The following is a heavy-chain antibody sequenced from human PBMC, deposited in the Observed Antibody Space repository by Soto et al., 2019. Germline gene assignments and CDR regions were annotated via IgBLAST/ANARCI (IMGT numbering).Heavy chain of an antibody. CDR1: GFTFSSYA. J-gene: IGHJ4*02. CDR3: ARDRDYCSGGSCYFWLDY. D-gene: IGHD2-15*01. Sequence: QVQLVESGGGVVQPGRSLRLSCAASGFTFSSYAMHWVRQAPGNGLEWVAVISYDGSNKYYADSVKGRFTISRDNSKNTLYLQMNSLRAEDTAVYYCARDRDYCSGGSCYFWLDYWGQGTLVNVSS. CDR2: ISYDGSNK. V-gene: IGHV3-30-3*01.